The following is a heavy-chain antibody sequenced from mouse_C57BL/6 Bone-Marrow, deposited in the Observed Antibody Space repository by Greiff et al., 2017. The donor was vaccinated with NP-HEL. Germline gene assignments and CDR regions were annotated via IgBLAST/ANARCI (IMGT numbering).Heavy chain of an antibody. J-gene: IGHJ1*03. CDR3: ARWDTVVATGYFDV. D-gene: IGHD1-1*01. CDR2: IDPSDSYT. CDR1: GYTFTSYW. Sequence: VQLQQPGAELVRPGTSVKLSCKASGYTFTSYWMHWVKQRPGQGLEWIGVIDPSDSYTNYNQKFKGKATLTVDTSSSTAYMQLSSLTSEDSAVYYCARWDTVVATGYFDVWGTGTTVTVSS. V-gene: IGHV1-59*01.